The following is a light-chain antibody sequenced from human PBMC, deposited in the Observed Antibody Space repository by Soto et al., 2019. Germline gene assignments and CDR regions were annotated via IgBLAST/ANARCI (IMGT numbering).Light chain of an antibody. Sequence: DIQLTQSPSSLSSSVGEGVTLTCRASQDISNYVIWYQHRLGRAPTLLIYDASRLQSGVSSRFSGSGSGTDFTLTISSLQPEDFATYYWQQSYVTPRTFGPGTRVDIK. V-gene: IGKV1-39*01. CDR1: QDISNY. CDR2: DAS. J-gene: IGKJ1*01. CDR3: QQSYVTPRT.